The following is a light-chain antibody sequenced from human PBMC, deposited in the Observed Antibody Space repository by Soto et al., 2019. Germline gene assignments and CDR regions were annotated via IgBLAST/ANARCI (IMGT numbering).Light chain of an antibody. CDR1: SSNIASNT. J-gene: IGLJ2*01. V-gene: IGLV1-44*01. CDR3: AAWDGSRNRLL. CDR2: NNN. Sequence: QSVLTQPPSASGTPGQRVTISCSGSSSNIASNTVNWYQQLPGTAPKLLIYNNNHRPSGVLDRFSGSKSGTSASLAISGLQSEDEADYYCAAWDGSRNRLLFGGGTELTVL.